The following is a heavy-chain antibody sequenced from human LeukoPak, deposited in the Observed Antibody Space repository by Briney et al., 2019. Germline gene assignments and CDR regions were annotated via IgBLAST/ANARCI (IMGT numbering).Heavy chain of an antibody. D-gene: IGHD1-7*01. J-gene: IGHJ6*03. CDR2: VYTNGSP. Sequence: SETLSLTCTVSGYSISSGYYWGWIRQPPGKGLEWIGRVYTNGSPNYNPSLKSRVTMSVDTSKNQFSLKLSSVTAADTAVYYCARWNYEFNYYYYYYMDVWGKGTTVTVSS. CDR3: ARWNYEFNYYYYYYMDV. V-gene: IGHV4-38-2*02. CDR1: GYSISSGYY.